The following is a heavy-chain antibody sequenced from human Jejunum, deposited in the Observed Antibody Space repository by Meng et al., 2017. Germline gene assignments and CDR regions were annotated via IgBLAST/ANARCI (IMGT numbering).Heavy chain of an antibody. CDR1: GYSFSNYW. CDR3: ARANLPSHCSSFSCSRGDYFDY. CDR2: INLADSDT. D-gene: IGHD6-13*01. J-gene: IGHJ4*02. V-gene: IGHV5-51*01. Sequence: GGSLRLSCKGSGYSFSNYWIGWVRQMPGKGLEWMGIINLADSDTRYSPSSKGQVTFSADKSISTAYLQWNSLQASDTAMYYCARANLPSHCSSFSCSRGDYFDYWGQGTLVTVSS.